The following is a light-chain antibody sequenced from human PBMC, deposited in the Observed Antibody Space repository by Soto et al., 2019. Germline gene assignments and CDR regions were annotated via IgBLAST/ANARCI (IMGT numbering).Light chain of an antibody. CDR3: TSYTSSRTYV. CDR1: SNDVGAYNY. Sequence: QSVLTQPASVSGSPGQSITVSCTGTSNDVGAYNYVSWYQQHPGTAPKLMIYDVSNRPSGVSNRFSGSKSGNTASLTISGLQAEDEADYYCTSYTSSRTYVFGPGTQVTVL. V-gene: IGLV2-14*03. CDR2: DVS. J-gene: IGLJ1*01.